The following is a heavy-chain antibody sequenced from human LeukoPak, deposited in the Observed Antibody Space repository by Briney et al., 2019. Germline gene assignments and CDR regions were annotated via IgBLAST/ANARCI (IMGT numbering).Heavy chain of an antibody. V-gene: IGHV3-7*01. J-gene: IGHJ4*02. CDR1: GFSFSSYW. CDR2: IKQDGSKE. D-gene: IGHD2-2*01. Sequence: GGSLRLSCGASGFSFSSYWMSWVRQAPGKGLEWVANIKQDGSKEYYVDSVKGRFTISRDNAKNSLSLQMNSLRAEDTAVYYCARDEGYWSCTSCYFYYFDYWGQGTLVTVSS. CDR3: ARDEGYWSCTSCYFYYFDY.